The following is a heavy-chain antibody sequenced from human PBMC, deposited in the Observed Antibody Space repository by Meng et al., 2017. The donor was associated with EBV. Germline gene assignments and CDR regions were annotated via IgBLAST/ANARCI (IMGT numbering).Heavy chain of an antibody. D-gene: IGHD2-2*01. CDR3: ARLGAVPGAFDS. CDR1: GASISRSGSY. Sequence: LQYSGQGLVKPSGTLSLTYSVPGASISRSGSYWGCNRQSPGKGLELLGFIYDSGRTYYNPSLKSRATISVDTSKNQFSLKLTSVTAADTAVHYCARLGAVPGAFDSWGQGTLVTVSS. CDR2: IYDSGRT. J-gene: IGHJ5*01. V-gene: IGHV4-39*07.